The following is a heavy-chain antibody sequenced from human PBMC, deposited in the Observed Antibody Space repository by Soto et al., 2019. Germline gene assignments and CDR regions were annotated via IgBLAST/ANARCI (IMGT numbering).Heavy chain of an antibody. CDR3: ARKKGAVTHAFDL. V-gene: IGHV5-10-1*01. J-gene: IGHJ3*01. D-gene: IGHD4-17*01. Sequence: GESLKISCQASGYSFSNYWINWVRQMPGRGLELMGKIDPTDSFTNYSPSFQGHVTISTDKSITTAYLQWTSLKASDTAIYYCARKKGAVTHAFDLWGQGTMVTVSS. CDR2: IDPTDSFT. CDR1: GYSFSNYW.